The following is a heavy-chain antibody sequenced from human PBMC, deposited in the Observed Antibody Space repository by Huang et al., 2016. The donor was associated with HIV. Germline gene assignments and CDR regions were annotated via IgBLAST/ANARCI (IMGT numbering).Heavy chain of an antibody. V-gene: IGHV3-7*01. CDR2: IKEDESEK. D-gene: IGHD1-7*01. CDR3: ATKTAAMDI. CDR1: TFRFGAYW. J-gene: IGHJ6*02. Sequence: VESGGRLVQPGGSIRLSCVGSTFRFGAYWMSWVRQSAGKGVEWAANIKEDESEKYYVYSVKGRFNISRDNAKKVLFLEMNNVRVEDTATYYCATKTAAMDIWGQGTTVTVS.